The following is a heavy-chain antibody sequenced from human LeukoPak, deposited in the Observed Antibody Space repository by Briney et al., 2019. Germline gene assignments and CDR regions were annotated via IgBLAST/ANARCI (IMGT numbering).Heavy chain of an antibody. CDR1: GFTFSAYW. CDR3: ARTGGPQLWLT. CDR2: INNDGTAT. Sequence: PGGSLRLSCAASGFTFSAYWMHWVRQVPGKRLVWVSRINNDGTATFFADSVKGRFTISRDNAKNTLYLQMNSLRAEDTAVYYCARTGGPQLWLTWGQGTLVTVSS. J-gene: IGHJ5*02. V-gene: IGHV3-74*01. D-gene: IGHD5-18*01.